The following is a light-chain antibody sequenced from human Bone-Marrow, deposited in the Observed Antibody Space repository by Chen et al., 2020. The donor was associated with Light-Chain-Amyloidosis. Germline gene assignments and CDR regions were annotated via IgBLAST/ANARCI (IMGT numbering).Light chain of an antibody. CDR3: QQTFSPPLT. CDR1: QRISTL. CDR2: GAS. V-gene: IGKV1-39*01. Sequence: DIEMTQSPSSLPALIGDRVTIACRAGQRISTLLHWYQQKPGRAPSLLIHGASKLQSGVPSRFSGSGSGTDFNLTISSLQPEDFATYFCQQTFSPPLTFGQGTKLEI. J-gene: IGKJ2*01.